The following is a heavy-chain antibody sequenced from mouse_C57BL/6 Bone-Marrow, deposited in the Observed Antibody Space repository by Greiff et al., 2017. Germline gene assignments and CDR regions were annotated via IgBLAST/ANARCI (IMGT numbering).Heavy chain of an antibody. CDR2: IWSDGST. Sequence: VKVVESGPGLVAPSQSLSITCTVSGFSLTSYGVHWVRQPPGKGLEWLVVIWSDGSTTYNSALKSRLSISKDNSKSQVFLKMNSLQTDDTAMYYCARHSNWGVHFDYWGQGTTLTVSS. J-gene: IGHJ2*01. CDR1: GFSLTSYG. D-gene: IGHD4-1*01. CDR3: ARHSNWGVHFDY. V-gene: IGHV2-6-1*01.